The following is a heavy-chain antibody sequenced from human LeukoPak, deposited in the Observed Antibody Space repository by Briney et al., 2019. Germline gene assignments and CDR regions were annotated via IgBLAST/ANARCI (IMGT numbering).Heavy chain of an antibody. Sequence: QPGGSLRLSCAASGFTFSSYAMHWVRQAPGKGLEWVAVISYDGSNKYYADSVKGRFTISRDNAKNSLSQQMNSLRVEDTAVYYCARSYGDYTPIDYWGQGTLVTVSS. CDR3: ARSYGDYTPIDY. D-gene: IGHD4-17*01. V-gene: IGHV3-30*04. CDR1: GFTFSSYA. CDR2: ISYDGSNK. J-gene: IGHJ4*02.